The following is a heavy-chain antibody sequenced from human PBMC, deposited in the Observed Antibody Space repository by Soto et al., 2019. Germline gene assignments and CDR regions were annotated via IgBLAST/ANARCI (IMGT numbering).Heavy chain of an antibody. D-gene: IGHD3-9*01. Sequence: KPSETLCVTCTFSVGSISIYYWSWIRQPPGKGLEWIGYIYYSGSTNYNPSLKSRVTISVDTSKNQFSLKLSSVTAADTAVYYCARGGLRYTYGMDVWGQGTTVTVSS. CDR3: ARGGLRYTYGMDV. V-gene: IGHV4-59*01. J-gene: IGHJ6*02. CDR1: VGSISIYY. CDR2: IYYSGST.